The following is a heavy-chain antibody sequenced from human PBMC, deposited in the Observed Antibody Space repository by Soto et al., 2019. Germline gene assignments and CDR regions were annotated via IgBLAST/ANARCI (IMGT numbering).Heavy chain of an antibody. D-gene: IGHD2-21*02. CDR3: ARYCGGDCPSGFDY. Sequence: SETLSLTCAVYGGSFSGYYWSWIRQPPGKGLEWIGEINHSGSTNYNPSLKSRVTISVDTSKNQFSLKLSSVTAADTAVYYCARYCGGDCPSGFDYWGQGTLVTVSS. V-gene: IGHV4-34*01. J-gene: IGHJ4*02. CDR1: GGSFSGYY. CDR2: INHSGST.